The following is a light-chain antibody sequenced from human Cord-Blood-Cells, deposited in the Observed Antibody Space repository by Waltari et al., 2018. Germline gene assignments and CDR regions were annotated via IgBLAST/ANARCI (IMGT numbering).Light chain of an antibody. J-gene: IGLJ1*01. CDR3: QSAAISGTYV. Sequence: SYELTQPPSVSVSPGQTARITCSGDALPKQYAYWYQQKPGKAPVLVIYKDSERPSGIPERFSGSSSVTTVTLTTSGVQAEEEADYYCQSAAISGTYVFGTGTKVTVL. CDR1: ALPKQY. V-gene: IGLV3-25*02. CDR2: KDS.